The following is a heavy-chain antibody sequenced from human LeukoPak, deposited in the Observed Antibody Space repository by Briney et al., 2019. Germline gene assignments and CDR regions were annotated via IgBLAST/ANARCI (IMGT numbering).Heavy chain of an antibody. D-gene: IGHD2-15*01. Sequence: GGSLRLSCAPSGFSFSSYAMHWVRQAPGKGLEWVAVISYDGNNKYYADSVKGRFTISRDNSKSTLFLQMNSLRAEDTAVYYCARDIVVAAATPGFYYYGMDVWGQGTTVTVSS. V-gene: IGHV3-30-3*01. CDR1: GFSFSSYA. J-gene: IGHJ6*02. CDR3: ARDIVVAAATPGFYYYGMDV. CDR2: ISYDGNNK.